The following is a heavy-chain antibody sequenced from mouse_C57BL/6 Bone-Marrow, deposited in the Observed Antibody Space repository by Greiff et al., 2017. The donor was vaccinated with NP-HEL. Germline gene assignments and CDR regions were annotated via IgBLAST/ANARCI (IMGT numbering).Heavy chain of an antibody. CDR3: ARNGSDY. D-gene: IGHD2-2*01. J-gene: IGHJ2*01. Sequence: EVTLVESGGGLVKPGGSLKLSCAASGFTFSDYGMHWVRQAPEKGLEWVAYISSGSGTIYYADTVKGRVTISRDHAKNTLFLQMTSLRAEDTAMYYCARNGSDYWGQGTTLTVSS. V-gene: IGHV5-17*01. CDR2: ISSGSGTI. CDR1: GFTFSDYG.